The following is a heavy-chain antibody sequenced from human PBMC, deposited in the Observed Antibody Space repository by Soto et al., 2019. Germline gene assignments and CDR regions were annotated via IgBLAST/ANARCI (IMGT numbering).Heavy chain of an antibody. CDR2: TYYRSKWYN. CDR3: ARSPWQYYYDSSGYYRPYYFDY. Sequence: SQTLSLTCAISGDSVSSNSAAWNWIRQSPSRGLELLGRTYYRSKWYNDYAVSVKSRITINPDTSKNQFSLQLNSVTPEDTAVYYCARSPWQYYYDSSGYYRPYYFDYWGQGTLVTVSS. V-gene: IGHV6-1*01. J-gene: IGHJ4*02. D-gene: IGHD3-22*01. CDR1: GDSVSSNSAA.